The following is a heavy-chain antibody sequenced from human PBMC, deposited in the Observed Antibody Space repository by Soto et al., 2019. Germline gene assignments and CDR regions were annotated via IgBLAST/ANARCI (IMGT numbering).Heavy chain of an antibody. J-gene: IGHJ5*02. D-gene: IGHD2-8*01. Sequence: QVQLVQSGAEVKKPGASVKVSCKASGYTFTSYYMHWVRQAPGQGLEWMGIINPSGGSTSYAQKFQGRVTMTRDTSTGKVYMELSSLRSEATAVYYCARVGQTDRMADPWGQGTLVTVSS. CDR3: ARVGQTDRMADP. CDR2: INPSGGST. V-gene: IGHV1-46*01. CDR1: GYTFTSYY.